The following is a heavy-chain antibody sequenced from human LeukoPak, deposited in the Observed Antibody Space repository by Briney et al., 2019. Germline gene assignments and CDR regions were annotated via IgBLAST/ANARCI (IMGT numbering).Heavy chain of an antibody. CDR3: ARGAGGGYFDY. CDR2: INHSGST. J-gene: IGHJ4*02. CDR1: GGSFSGYY. D-gene: IGHD3-16*01. V-gene: IGHV4-34*01. Sequence: PSETLSLTCAVYGGSFSGYYWSWIRQPPGKGLEWIGEINHSGSTNYNPSLKSRVTISVDTSKNQFPLKLSSVTAADTAVYYCARGAGGGYFDYWGQGTLVTVSS.